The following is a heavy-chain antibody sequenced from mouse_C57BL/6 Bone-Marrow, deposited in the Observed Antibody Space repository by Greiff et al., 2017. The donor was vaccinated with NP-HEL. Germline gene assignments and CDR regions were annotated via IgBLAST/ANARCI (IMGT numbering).Heavy chain of an antibody. CDR1: GYTFTSYW. CDR3: AYYSNTGYFDV. Sequence: VKLQQPGAELVKPGASVKLSCKASGYTFTSYWMHWVKQRPGQGLEWIGMIHPNSGSTNYNEKFKSKATLTVDKSSSTAYMQLSSLTSEDSAVYYCAYYSNTGYFDVWGTGTTVTVSS. CDR2: IHPNSGST. J-gene: IGHJ1*03. V-gene: IGHV1-64*01. D-gene: IGHD2-5*01.